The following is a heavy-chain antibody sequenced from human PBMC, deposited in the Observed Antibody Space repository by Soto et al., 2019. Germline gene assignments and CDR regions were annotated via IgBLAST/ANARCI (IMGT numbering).Heavy chain of an antibody. CDR2: ISGGGNDI. CDR1: GFTFRTYA. J-gene: IGHJ5*02. D-gene: IGHD3-16*01. V-gene: IGHV3-23*01. CDR3: AKDCLRSSCRFDP. Sequence: PGGSLRLSCAASGFTFRTYALSWVRQAPGKGLEWVSGISGGGNDIYYADSVKGRFTISRDNSKNTLSLQMHSLRVEDTAIYYCAKDCLRSSCRFDPWGQGTLVPVSS.